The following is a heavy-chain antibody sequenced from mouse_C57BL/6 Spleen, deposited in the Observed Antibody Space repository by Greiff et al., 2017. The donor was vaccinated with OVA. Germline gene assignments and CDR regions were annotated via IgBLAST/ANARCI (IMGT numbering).Heavy chain of an antibody. D-gene: IGHD3-2*02. CDR1: CYTFTSYW. V-gene: IGHV1-5*01. CDR3: TRSDSSGYDY. J-gene: IGHJ2*01. Sequence: EVQLQQSGTVLARPGASVHISCTTSCYTFTSYWMHWVKQRPGQGLEWIGAIYPGNSDTSYNQKFKGKAKLTAVTSASTAYMELSSLTNEDSAVYYCTRSDSSGYDYWGQGTTLTVSS. CDR2: IYPGNSDT.